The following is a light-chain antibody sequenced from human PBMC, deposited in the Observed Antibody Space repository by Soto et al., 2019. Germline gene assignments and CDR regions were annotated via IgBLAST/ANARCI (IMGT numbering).Light chain of an antibody. J-gene: IGKJ1*01. V-gene: IGKV3-11*01. CDR3: QHYAYSRT. CDR2: DAS. CDR1: QSVRTY. Sequence: EIVMTQSPATLSVSPGERGTLPCRASQSVRTYVAWYQQKAGQAPRLLIYDASNRATGIPARISGGGSGTDFTLTISRLEPEDFAVDDCQHYAYSRTFGQGTKVDIK.